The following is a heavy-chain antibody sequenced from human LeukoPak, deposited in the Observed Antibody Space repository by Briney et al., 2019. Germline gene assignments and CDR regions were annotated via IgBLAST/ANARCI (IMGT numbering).Heavy chain of an antibody. CDR2: INPNSGGT. CDR3: PRQLPSFYVVVPAADFDY. V-gene: IGHV1-2*06. J-gene: IGHJ4*02. Sequence: ASVKVSCTASGYTFTCYYMHWVRQAPGQGREWMGRINPNSGGTNYAQKFQGRVTITRDTSISTAYMELSRLTSYHTAACYSPRQLPSFYVVVPAADFDYWGEGTLVTVSS. CDR1: GYTFTCYY. D-gene: IGHD2-2*01.